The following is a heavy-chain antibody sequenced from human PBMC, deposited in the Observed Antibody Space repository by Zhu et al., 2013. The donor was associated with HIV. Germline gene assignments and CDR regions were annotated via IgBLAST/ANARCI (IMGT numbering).Heavy chain of an antibody. CDR3: ARNPGSYDYYHYMDV. CDR2: IHYTGST. J-gene: IGHJ6*03. V-gene: IGHV4-59*01. Sequence: QVQLQESGPGLVKPSETLSLTCTVSGGSTSAYYWSWIRQPPGKGLEWIGYIHYTGSTNYNPSLKSRVTIALDTSKNQFSLKMNSVTSADTAVYYCARNPGSYDYYHYMDVWGKGTTVTVSS. D-gene: IGHD3-10*01. CDR1: GGSTSAYY.